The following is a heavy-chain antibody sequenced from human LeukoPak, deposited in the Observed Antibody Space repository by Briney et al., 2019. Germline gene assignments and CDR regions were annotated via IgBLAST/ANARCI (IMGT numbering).Heavy chain of an antibody. V-gene: IGHV4-4*02. CDR2: IYHSGST. CDR3: ASRRIDGYNYYFDY. Sequence: PGGSLRLSCAASGFTVSSNYMSWVRQAPGKGLEWIGEIYHSGSTNYNPSLKSRVTISVDKSKNQFSLKLSSVTAADTAVYYCASRRIDGYNYYFDYWGQGTLVTVSS. D-gene: IGHD5-24*01. CDR1: GFTVSSNY. J-gene: IGHJ4*02.